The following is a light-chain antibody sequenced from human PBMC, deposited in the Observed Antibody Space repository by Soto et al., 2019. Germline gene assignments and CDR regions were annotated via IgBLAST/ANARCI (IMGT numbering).Light chain of an antibody. CDR1: QSVKSSY. CDR2: DAS. Sequence: EIVLTQSPGALSLSLGERATLSCRASQSVKSSYLAWYRQKPGQTPRLLIYDASTRATGIPDRFSGSGSGTDFTLTISGLEPEDFAVYSCQQYNNWPPLTFGGGTKVEIK. CDR3: QQYNNWPPLT. J-gene: IGKJ4*01. V-gene: IGKV3-20*01.